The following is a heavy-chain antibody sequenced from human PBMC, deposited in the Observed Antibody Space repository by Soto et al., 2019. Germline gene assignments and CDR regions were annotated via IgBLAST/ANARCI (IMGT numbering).Heavy chain of an antibody. V-gene: IGHV1-69*13. Sequence: SVKVSCKASGGTFSIYAISWVRQAPGQGLGWMGGIIPIFGTANYAQKFQGRVTITADESTSTAYMELSSLRSGDTAVYYCARERDXAMVTGYYYMXVWGKGTTVXVSS. CDR1: GGTFSIYA. CDR2: IIPIFGTA. CDR3: ARERDXAMVTGYYYMXV. D-gene: IGHD5-18*01. J-gene: IGHJ6*03.